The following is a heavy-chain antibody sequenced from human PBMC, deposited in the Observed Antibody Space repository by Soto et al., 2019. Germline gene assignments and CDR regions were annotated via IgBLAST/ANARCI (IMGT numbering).Heavy chain of an antibody. D-gene: IGHD2-15*01. Sequence: GGSLRLSGAASVFTFSSYGMHWVRQAPGKGLEWVAVIWYDGSNKYYADSVKGRFTISRDNSKNTLYLQMNSLRAEDTAVYYCARGSGYCSGGSCYFFDYWGQGTLVTVSS. CDR3: ARGSGYCSGGSCYFFDY. J-gene: IGHJ4*02. V-gene: IGHV3-33*01. CDR2: IWYDGSNK. CDR1: VFTFSSYG.